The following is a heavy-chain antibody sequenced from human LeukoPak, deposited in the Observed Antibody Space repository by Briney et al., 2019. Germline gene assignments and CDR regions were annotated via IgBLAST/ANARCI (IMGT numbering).Heavy chain of an antibody. CDR1: GVTFDDYA. D-gene: IGHD5-18*01. Sequence: GRSLRLSCAASGVTFDDYARHWVRQAPGKGLEWVSDISWNSGSIGYADSVKGRFTISRDNAKNSLYLQMNSLRAEDTALYYCAKDTNVDTAMPAFDYWGQGTLVTVST. V-gene: IGHV3-9*01. CDR2: ISWNSGSI. CDR3: AKDTNVDTAMPAFDY. J-gene: IGHJ4*02.